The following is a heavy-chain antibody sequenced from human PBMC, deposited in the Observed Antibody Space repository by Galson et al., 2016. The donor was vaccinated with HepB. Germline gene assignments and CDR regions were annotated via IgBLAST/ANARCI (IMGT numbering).Heavy chain of an antibody. CDR3: ARDRLDSGDCHWYFDL. Sequence: SETLSLTCTVSGGSISNNNYYWVWIRQPPGKGLELIGSIYYRGSTYYNPSLESRVTISVDTSRNQFSLKLSSVSAADTAIYYCARDRLDSGDCHWYFDLWGRGTLVTVSS. V-gene: IGHV4-39*07. CDR2: IYYRGST. J-gene: IGHJ2*01. D-gene: IGHD4-17*01. CDR1: GGSISNNNYY.